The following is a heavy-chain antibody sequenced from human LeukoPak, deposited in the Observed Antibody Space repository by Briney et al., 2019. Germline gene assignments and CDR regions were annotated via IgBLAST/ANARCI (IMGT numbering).Heavy chain of an antibody. V-gene: IGHV4-30-4*08. CDR1: GGSISSGDYY. D-gene: IGHD2-2*02. Sequence: SQTLSLTCTVSGGSISSGDYYWSWIRQPPGKGLEWIGYIYHSGSTYYNPSLKSRVTISVDTSKNQFSLKLSSVTAADTAVYYCARAPDCTSCYNAFDIWGQGTMVTVSS. CDR3: ARAPDCTSCYNAFDI. CDR2: IYHSGST. J-gene: IGHJ3*02.